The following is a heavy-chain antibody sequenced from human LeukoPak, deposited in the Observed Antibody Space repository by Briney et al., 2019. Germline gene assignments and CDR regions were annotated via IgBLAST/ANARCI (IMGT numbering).Heavy chain of an antibody. CDR2: ISTSGRTI. Sequence: GGSLRLSCAASGFTFSSYEMNWVRQAPGKGLEWVSYISTSGRTIYYADSVKGRFTISRDNAKNSLYLQMNSLRAEDTAVYYCARDPYSSTWSYGMDVWGQGTTVSVSS. CDR3: ARDPYSSTWSYGMDV. D-gene: IGHD6-6*01. CDR1: GFTFSSYE. V-gene: IGHV3-48*03. J-gene: IGHJ6*02.